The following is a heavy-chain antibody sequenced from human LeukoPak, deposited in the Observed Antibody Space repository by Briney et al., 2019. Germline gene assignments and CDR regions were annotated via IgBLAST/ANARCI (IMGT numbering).Heavy chain of an antibody. CDR3: ARESYCNHTSCYYYYYYMDV. CDR1: GYTFTSYG. J-gene: IGHJ6*03. D-gene: IGHD2-2*01. CDR2: ISAYNGNT. Sequence: ASVKVSCKASGYTFTSYGISWVRQAPGQGLEWMGWISAYNGNTNYAQKLQGRVTMTTDTSTSTAYMELRSLRSDDTAVYYCARESYCNHTSCYYYYYYMDVWGKGTTVTVSS. V-gene: IGHV1-18*01.